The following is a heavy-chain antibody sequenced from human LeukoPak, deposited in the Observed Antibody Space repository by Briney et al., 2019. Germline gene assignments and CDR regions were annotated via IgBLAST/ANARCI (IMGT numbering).Heavy chain of an antibody. Sequence: ASVKVFCKASGYTFTGYYMQWVRQAPGQGLEWMGWINPNSGGTNYAQKFQGRVTMTRDTSISTAYMELSRLRSDDTAVYYCARVSSGYNWFDPWGQGTLVTVSS. CDR2: INPNSGGT. J-gene: IGHJ5*02. V-gene: IGHV1-2*02. CDR1: GYTFTGYY. CDR3: ARVSSGYNWFDP. D-gene: IGHD6-6*01.